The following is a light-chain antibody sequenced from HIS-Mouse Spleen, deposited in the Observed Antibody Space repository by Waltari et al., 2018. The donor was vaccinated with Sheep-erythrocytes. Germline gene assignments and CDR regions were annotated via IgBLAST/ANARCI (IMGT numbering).Light chain of an antibody. CDR1: QSISSY. Sequence: DIQMTQSPSSLSASVGDRVTITCRTSQSISSYLIWSKQKPGKAPKHLIYAASSLQSGVPSRFSHSVSRTDFSLTISSLQPEDFATYYCQRSYSTPPAFGGGTKVEIK. V-gene: IGKV1-39*01. CDR2: AAS. J-gene: IGKJ4*01. CDR3: QRSYSTPPA.